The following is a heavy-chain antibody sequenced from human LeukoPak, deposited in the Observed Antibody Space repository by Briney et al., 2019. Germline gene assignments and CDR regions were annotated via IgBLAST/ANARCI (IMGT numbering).Heavy chain of an antibody. J-gene: IGHJ3*02. CDR1: VYTFTGYY. D-gene: IGHD3-10*01. Sequence: ASVKVSCKASVYTFTGYYMHWVRQPPAQGLDWMGWINPNSGCTNYAQKFQGRVTMTRDTSISTAYMELSRLRSDDTAVYYCARVDISRLLWFGELLWGDAFDIWGQGTMVTVSS. CDR2: INPNSGCT. V-gene: IGHV1-2*02. CDR3: ARVDISRLLWFGELLWGDAFDI.